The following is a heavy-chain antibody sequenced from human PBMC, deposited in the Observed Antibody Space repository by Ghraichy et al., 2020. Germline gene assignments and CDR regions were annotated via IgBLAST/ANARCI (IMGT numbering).Heavy chain of an antibody. V-gene: IGHV3-48*02. J-gene: IGHJ4*02. CDR2: ISSSSSTI. Sequence: GESLNISCAASGFTFSSYSMNWVRQAPGKGLEWVSYISSSSSTIYYADSVKGRFTISRDNAKNSLYLQMNSLRDEDTAVYYCARAPSFWGGSYYYFDYWGQGTLVTVSS. CDR1: GFTFSSYS. CDR3: ARAPSFWGGSYYYFDY. D-gene: IGHD1-26*01.